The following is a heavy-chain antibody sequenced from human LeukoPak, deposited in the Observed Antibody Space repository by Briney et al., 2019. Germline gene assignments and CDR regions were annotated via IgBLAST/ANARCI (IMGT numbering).Heavy chain of an antibody. Sequence: GESLKISCKASGYTFTRSWIGWVRQMPGRGLEWMGIIYPGDSDTRYSPSFQGHVFISADKSISTAYLQWNSLMSSDTAMYYCGMSGDRVPLQDDVFDVWGQGTMVTVST. V-gene: IGHV5-51*01. CDR2: IYPGDSDT. CDR3: GMSGDRVPLQDDVFDV. D-gene: IGHD1-26*01. J-gene: IGHJ3*01. CDR1: GYTFTRSW.